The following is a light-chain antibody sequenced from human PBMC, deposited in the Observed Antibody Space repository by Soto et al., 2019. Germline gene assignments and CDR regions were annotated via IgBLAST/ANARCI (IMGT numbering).Light chain of an antibody. CDR1: QSVDIN. CDR2: GAS. J-gene: IGKJ1*01. V-gene: IGKV3-15*01. CDR3: QQYNNWPRT. Sequence: IVLTQSPSTLSVSPGRRFTLPCRASQSVDINLAWYQQRAGQAPRILVYGASTKATDMPGRFSGRGYGTEFNLTISSLQPEDFAVYYCQQYNNWPRTFGQGTKVDIK.